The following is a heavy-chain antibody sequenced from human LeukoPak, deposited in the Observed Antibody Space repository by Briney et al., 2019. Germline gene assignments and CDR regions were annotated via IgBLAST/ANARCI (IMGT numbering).Heavy chain of an antibody. V-gene: IGHV4-34*01. J-gene: IGHJ4*02. CDR1: GGSISSYY. CDR3: ARAGGSGYLYYFDY. D-gene: IGHD3-22*01. CDR2: INHSGST. Sequence: SETLSLTCTVSGGSISSYYWSWIRQPPGKGLEWIGEINHSGSTNYNPSLKSRVTISVDTSKNQFSLKLSSVTAADTAVYYCARAGGSGYLYYFDYWGQGTLVTVSS.